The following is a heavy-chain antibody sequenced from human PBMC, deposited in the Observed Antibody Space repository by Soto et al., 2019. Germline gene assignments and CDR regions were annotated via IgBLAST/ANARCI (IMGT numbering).Heavy chain of an antibody. CDR1: GGSITSYY. Sequence: QVQLQESGPGLVKPSETLSLTCTVSGGSITSYYWSWIRQPPGKGLEWIGYIYYSGSTNYNPSLMSRVTISVDTSKNQFSLKLSSVTAADTAVHYCARVWGGAFDFWGQGTMVTVSS. CDR2: IYYSGST. D-gene: IGHD3-10*01. J-gene: IGHJ3*01. CDR3: ARVWGGAFDF. V-gene: IGHV4-59*01.